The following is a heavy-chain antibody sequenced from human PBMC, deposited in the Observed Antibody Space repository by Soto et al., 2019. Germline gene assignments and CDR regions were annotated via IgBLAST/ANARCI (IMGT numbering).Heavy chain of an antibody. Sequence: SGPTLVNPTEALTLTCSVSGFSLTTSRQGVTWIRQAPGKALEWLAHIFSSGDKYYSPSLRGRVVISGASSATHVVLTVNNVDPVDNATNYSPASQRGVGGMWATYSPMEVWGQGNTVT. CDR2: IFSSGDK. V-gene: IGHV2-26*01. J-gene: IGHJ6*01. CDR1: GFSLTTSRQG. D-gene: IGHD2-21*01. CDR3: PASQRGVGGMWATYSPMEV.